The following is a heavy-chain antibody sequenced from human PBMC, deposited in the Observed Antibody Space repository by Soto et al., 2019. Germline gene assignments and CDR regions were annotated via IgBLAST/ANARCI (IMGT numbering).Heavy chain of an antibody. J-gene: IGHJ4*03. CDR1: GFTFSLYS. D-gene: IGHD2-15*01. CDR3: VRPKSCSGGSCYLDS. V-gene: IGHV3-48*01. Sequence: GGSLRLSCAASGFTFSLYSMNWVRQAPGKGLEWVSYISSGSDIIYYADSVKGRFTISRDKAKNSLSLQMSSLRAEDTAVYYCVRPKSCSGGSCYLDSWGQGILVTVSS. CDR2: ISSGSDII.